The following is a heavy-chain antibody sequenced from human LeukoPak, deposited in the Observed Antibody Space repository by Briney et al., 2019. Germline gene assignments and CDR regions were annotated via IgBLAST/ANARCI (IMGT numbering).Heavy chain of an antibody. Sequence: PGGSMRLSCAASGFTFEHYGMSWVRQAPGKGLEWVSGITWDAAKIGYADSVKGRLTISRDNAKKSLYVQMHSLRAEDTALYYCATSDQIIMMDAFDIWGQGTMVIVSS. V-gene: IGHV3-20*04. J-gene: IGHJ3*02. CDR2: ITWDAAKI. D-gene: IGHD3-16*01. CDR1: GFTFEHYG. CDR3: ATSDQIIMMDAFDI.